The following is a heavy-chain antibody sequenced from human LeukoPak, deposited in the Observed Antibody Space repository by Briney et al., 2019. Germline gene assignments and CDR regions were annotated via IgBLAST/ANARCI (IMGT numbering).Heavy chain of an antibody. V-gene: IGHV3-21*01. Sequence: GGSLRLSCAASGFTFSSYWMSWVRQTPGKGLEWVSSISSSSNYIYYADSVKGRFTISRDNAKNSLYLQMNSLRAEDTAVYYCARESSARWLQFDDYWGQGTLVTVSS. J-gene: IGHJ4*02. CDR3: ARESSARWLQFDDY. D-gene: IGHD5-24*01. CDR2: ISSSSNYI. CDR1: GFTFSSYW.